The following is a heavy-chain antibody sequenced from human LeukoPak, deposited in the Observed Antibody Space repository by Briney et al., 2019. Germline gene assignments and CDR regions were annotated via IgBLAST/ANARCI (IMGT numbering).Heavy chain of an antibody. V-gene: IGHV1-2*04. CDR3: ARGAMVRDYYYYGMDV. CDR1: GYTFTGYY. J-gene: IGHJ6*02. CDR2: INPNSGGT. Sequence: GASVKVSCKASGYTFTGYYMHWVRQAPGQGLEWMGWINPNSGGTNYAQKFQGWVTMTRDTSISTAYMELSRLRSDDTAVYYCARGAMVRDYYYYGMDVWGQGTTATVSS. D-gene: IGHD3-10*01.